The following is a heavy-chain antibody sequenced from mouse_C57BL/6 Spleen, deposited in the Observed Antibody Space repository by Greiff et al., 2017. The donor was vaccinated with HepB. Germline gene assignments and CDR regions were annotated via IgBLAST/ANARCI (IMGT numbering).Heavy chain of an antibody. J-gene: IGHJ2*01. Sequence: EVKLVESGAELVKPGASVKLSCTASGFNIKDYYMHWVKQRTEQGLEWIGRIDPEDGETKYAPKFQGKATITADTSSNTAYLQLSSLTSEDTAVYYCARSPITTVVEGTDYWGQGTTLTVSS. V-gene: IGHV14-2*01. CDR1: GFNIKDYY. D-gene: IGHD1-1*01. CDR3: ARSPITTVVEGTDY. CDR2: IDPEDGET.